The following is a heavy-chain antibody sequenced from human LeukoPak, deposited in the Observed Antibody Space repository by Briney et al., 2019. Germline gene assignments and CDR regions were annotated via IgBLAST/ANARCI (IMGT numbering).Heavy chain of an antibody. CDR1: GFAFSDYS. J-gene: IGHJ4*02. Sequence: PGGSLRLSCAASGFAFSDYSMNCVRQAPGKGLEWIANTRGSGSGMGSGSYYAGAVKGRFTISRDNAKNSLYLQMNSLRAEDTAFYFCGRDDIWGFDYWGQGALVTVSS. D-gene: IGHD7-27*01. V-gene: IGHV3-21*05. CDR2: TRGSGSGMGSGS. CDR3: GRDDIWGFDY.